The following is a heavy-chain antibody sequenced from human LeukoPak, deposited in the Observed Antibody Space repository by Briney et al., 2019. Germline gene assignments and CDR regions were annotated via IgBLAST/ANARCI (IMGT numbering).Heavy chain of an antibody. D-gene: IGHD3-22*01. V-gene: IGHV4-39*07. Sequence: SETLSLTCTVSGGSIRSSYYYWGWIRQPPGKGLEWIGSIYDSGSTYYNPSLKGRVTISVDTSKNQFSLKLSSVTAADTAVYYCARLAALYYYDTYAFDIWGQGTMVTVSS. CDR1: GGSIRSSYYY. J-gene: IGHJ3*02. CDR3: ARLAALYYYDTYAFDI. CDR2: IYDSGST.